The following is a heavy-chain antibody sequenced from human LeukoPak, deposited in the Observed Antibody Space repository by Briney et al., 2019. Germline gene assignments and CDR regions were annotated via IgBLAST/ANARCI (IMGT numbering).Heavy chain of an antibody. Sequence: PGGSLRLSCAASGFTFSSYAMSWVRQAPGKGLEWVSAISGSGGSTYYADSVKGRFTISRDNSKNTLYLQMNSLRAEDTAVYYCAKDHIRSYQLLPNWFDPWGQGTLVTVSS. CDR2: ISGSGGST. V-gene: IGHV3-23*01. CDR3: AKDHIRSYQLLPNWFDP. J-gene: IGHJ5*02. D-gene: IGHD2-2*01. CDR1: GFTFSSYA.